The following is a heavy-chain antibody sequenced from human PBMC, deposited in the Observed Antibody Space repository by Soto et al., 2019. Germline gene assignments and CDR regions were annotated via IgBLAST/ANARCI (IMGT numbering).Heavy chain of an antibody. CDR3: AKMPLGYYDSSGYYLFDY. D-gene: IGHD3-22*01. CDR1: GFTFSSYA. Sequence: QAGGSLRLSCAASGFTFSSYAMSWVRQAPGKGLEWVSAISGSGGSTYYADSVKGRFTISRDNSKNTLYLQMNSLRAEDTAVYYCAKMPLGYYDSSGYYLFDYWGQGTLVTVSS. V-gene: IGHV3-23*01. CDR2: ISGSGGST. J-gene: IGHJ4*02.